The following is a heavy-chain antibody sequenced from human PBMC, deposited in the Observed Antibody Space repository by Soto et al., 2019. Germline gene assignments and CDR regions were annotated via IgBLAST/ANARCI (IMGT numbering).Heavy chain of an antibody. CDR3: ARQGFGPLHGRVDV. D-gene: IGHD3-10*01. CDR2: VHHSWGS. V-gene: IGHV4-59*08. J-gene: IGHJ6*02. CDR1: GGSISSYY. Sequence: PSETLSLTCTVSGGSISSYYWSWFRQSPGKRMEWIGYVHHSWGSSYNPSLQSRVAISLDTSKSQFSLKVTSVTATDTAVYYCARQGFGPLHGRVDVWGQGTKVTVSS.